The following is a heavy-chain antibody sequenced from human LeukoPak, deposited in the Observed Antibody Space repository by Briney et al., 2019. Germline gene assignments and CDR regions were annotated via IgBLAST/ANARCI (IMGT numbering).Heavy chain of an antibody. J-gene: IGHJ4*02. Sequence: SETLSLTCTVSGGSIRSYYWSWIRQPAGKGLEWIGRIYTSGSTNSNPSLKGRLTMSADTSKNQFSLKLSSVTAADTAVYYCARGGVGYCSTTSCYFDYWGQGTLVTVSS. D-gene: IGHD2-2*01. CDR3: ARGGVGYCSTTSCYFDY. V-gene: IGHV4-4*07. CDR1: GGSIRSYY. CDR2: IYTSGST.